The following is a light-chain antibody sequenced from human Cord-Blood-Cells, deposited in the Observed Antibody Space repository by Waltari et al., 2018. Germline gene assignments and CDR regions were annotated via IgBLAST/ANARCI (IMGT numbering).Light chain of an antibody. CDR3: SSYTSSSTLV. CDR2: DVS. CDR1: SSDVGGYNY. J-gene: IGLJ3*02. Sequence: QSALTQPASVSGSPGPSITFSCTGTSSDVGGYNYVYWYQQHPGKAPKLMIYDVSNRPSGVSNRFSGSKSGNTASLTISGLQAEDEADYYCSSYTSSSTLVFGGGTKLTVL. V-gene: IGLV2-14*03.